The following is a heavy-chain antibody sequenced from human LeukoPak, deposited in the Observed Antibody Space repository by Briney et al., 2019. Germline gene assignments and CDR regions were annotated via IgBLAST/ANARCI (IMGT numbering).Heavy chain of an antibody. CDR2: IYPGDSDT. Sequence: GESLKISCEASGYSFTTHWIGWVRQMLGKGLEWMGIIYPGDSDTRYSPSFQGQVTISVDTSVSTAYLQWSSLKASDSAIYYCARPMVAAPGKGFLYWGQGTLVTVSS. CDR1: GYSFTTHW. CDR3: ARPMVAAPGKGFLY. V-gene: IGHV5-51*01. J-gene: IGHJ4*02. D-gene: IGHD6-13*01.